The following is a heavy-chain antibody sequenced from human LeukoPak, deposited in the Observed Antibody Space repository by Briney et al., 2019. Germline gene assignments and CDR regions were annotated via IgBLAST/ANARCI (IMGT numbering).Heavy chain of an antibody. CDR2: IYYSGST. J-gene: IGHJ4*02. CDR3: ARDPSGLGLFDY. D-gene: IGHD3-10*01. CDR1: GGSISSSSYY. V-gene: IGHV4-39*07. Sequence: PSETLSLTCTVSGGSISSSSYYWGWIRQPPGKGLEWIGSIYYSGSTYYNPSLKSRVTISVDTSKNQFSLKLSSVTAADTAVYYCARDPSGLGLFDYWGQGTLVTVSS.